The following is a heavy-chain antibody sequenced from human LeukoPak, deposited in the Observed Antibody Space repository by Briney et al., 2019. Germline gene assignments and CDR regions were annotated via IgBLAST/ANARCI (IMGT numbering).Heavy chain of an antibody. V-gene: IGHV3-30*04. CDR2: ISYDGSNK. D-gene: IGHD6-19*01. Sequence: GGSLRLSCAASGFTFSSYAMHWVRQAPGKGLEWVAVISYDGSNKYYADSVKGRFTISRDNSKNTLYLQMNSLRAEDTAVYYCARSGQQWLVADYWGQGTLVTVSS. CDR1: GFTFSSYA. CDR3: ARSGQQWLVADY. J-gene: IGHJ4*02.